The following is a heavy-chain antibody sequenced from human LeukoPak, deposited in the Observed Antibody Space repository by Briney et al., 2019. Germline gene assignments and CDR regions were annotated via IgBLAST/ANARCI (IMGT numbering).Heavy chain of an antibody. D-gene: IGHD5-24*01. V-gene: IGHV3-20*04. CDR2: INWNGGST. CDR3: ARTGDGYSSFSYYYYMDV. J-gene: IGHJ6*03. CDR1: GFTFYDYG. Sequence: GGSLRLSCAASGFTFYDYGMSWLRHAPGKGLEWGAGINWNGGSTGYADSVKGRFTISRDNAKKSLYLQVNSLRAEDTAVYYCARTGDGYSSFSYYYYMDVWGKGTTVSVSS.